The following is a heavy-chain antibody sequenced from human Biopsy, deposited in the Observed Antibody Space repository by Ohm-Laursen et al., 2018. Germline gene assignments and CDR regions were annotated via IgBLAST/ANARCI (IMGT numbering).Heavy chain of an antibody. CDR3: ARAAFGPFDS. D-gene: IGHD3-16*01. CDR1: GGSIGSGGYY. J-gene: IGHJ4*02. V-gene: IGHV4-31*03. Sequence: TLSLTCSVSGGSIGSGGYYWNWIRQHPEKGLEWIGYVSYRGGTYHNPSLESRVFLSLDTSKNQFSLRLSSVTAADTAVYYCARAAFGPFDSWGQGALVTVSS. CDR2: VSYRGGT.